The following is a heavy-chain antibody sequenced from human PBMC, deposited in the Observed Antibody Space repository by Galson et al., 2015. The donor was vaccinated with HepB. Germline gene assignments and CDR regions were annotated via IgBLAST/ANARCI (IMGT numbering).Heavy chain of an antibody. D-gene: IGHD3-3*01. CDR2: ILYDGSNE. CDR3: ARDGRVAYDFVSGYLQNGMDV. CDR1: GFPFSNYA. V-gene: IGHV3-30*04. Sequence: SLRLSCAASGFPFSNYAMHWVRQAPGKGLEWVAVILYDGSNEYYADSVKGQFTISRDNFKNTLYLQMNSLRPEDTAVYYCARDGRVAYDFVSGYLQNGMDVWGQWTTVTVSS. J-gene: IGHJ6*02.